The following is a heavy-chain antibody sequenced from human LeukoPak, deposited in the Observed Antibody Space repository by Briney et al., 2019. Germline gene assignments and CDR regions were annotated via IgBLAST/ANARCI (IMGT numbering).Heavy chain of an antibody. CDR1: GFTFSGYW. D-gene: IGHD6-13*01. Sequence: HPGRSLRLSCAASGFTFSGYWMSWVRQAPGKGLEWVANIKQDGSEKYYVDSVKGRFTISRDNAKNSLFLQMNSLRAEDTAVYYCARDWQWQQLDGDAFDIWGQGTMVTVSS. CDR3: ARDWQWQQLDGDAFDI. V-gene: IGHV3-7*04. CDR2: IKQDGSEK. J-gene: IGHJ3*02.